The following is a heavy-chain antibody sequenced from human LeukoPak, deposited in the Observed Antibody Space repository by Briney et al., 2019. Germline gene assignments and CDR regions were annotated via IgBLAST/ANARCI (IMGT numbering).Heavy chain of an antibody. CDR3: ARGVITFGGVIVIPAPPDY. D-gene: IGHD3-16*02. CDR2: INSDGSST. J-gene: IGHJ4*02. CDR1: GFTFSSYW. Sequence: GGSLRLSCAASGFTFSSYWMHWVRQAPGKGLVWVSRINSDGSSTSYADSVKGRFTISRDNAKNTLYLQMNSLRAEDTAAYYCARGVITFGGVIVIPAPPDYWGQGTLVTVSS. V-gene: IGHV3-74*01.